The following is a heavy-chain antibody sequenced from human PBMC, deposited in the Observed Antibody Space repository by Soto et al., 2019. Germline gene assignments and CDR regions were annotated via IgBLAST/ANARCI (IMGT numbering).Heavy chain of an antibody. CDR3: ATYTSFDY. D-gene: IGHD2-2*02. Sequence: EVQLVETGGGLIQPGGSLRLSCAASGFTVSNNYMSWVRQAPGKGLEWVSLIYSGGSTFYADSVKGRFTITRDNSKNTLFLQKNSLRAEDTAVYFCATYTSFDYWGQGTLVTVSS. CDR2: IYSGGST. V-gene: IGHV3-53*02. J-gene: IGHJ4*02. CDR1: GFTVSNNY.